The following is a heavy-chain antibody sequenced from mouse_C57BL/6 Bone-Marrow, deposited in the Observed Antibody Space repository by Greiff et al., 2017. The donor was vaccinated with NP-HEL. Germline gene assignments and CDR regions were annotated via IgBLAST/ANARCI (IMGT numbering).Heavy chain of an antibody. J-gene: IGHJ3*01. D-gene: IGHD1-1*01. CDR2: IDPENGDT. CDR3: TTFYYGSFAY. Sequence: VQLKQSGAELVRPGASVKLSCTASGFNIKDDYMHWVKQRPEQGLEWIGWIDPENGDTEYASKFQGKATITADTSSNTAYLQLSSLTSEDTAVYYCTTFYYGSFAYWGQGTLVTVSA. V-gene: IGHV14-4*01. CDR1: GFNIKDDY.